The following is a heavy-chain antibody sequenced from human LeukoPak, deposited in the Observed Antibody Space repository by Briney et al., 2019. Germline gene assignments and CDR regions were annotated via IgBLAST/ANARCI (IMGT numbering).Heavy chain of an antibody. CDR3: ARSDSNYYFDY. J-gene: IGHJ4*02. Sequence: ASVKVSCKASGYTFTSYGISWVRQAPGQGLEWMGWISAYNGNTNYAQKLQGRVTMTTNTSTSTAYMELRSLRSEDTAVYYCARSDSNYYFDYWGQGTLVTVSS. CDR2: ISAYNGNT. V-gene: IGHV1-18*01. CDR1: GYTFTSYG. D-gene: IGHD4-11*01.